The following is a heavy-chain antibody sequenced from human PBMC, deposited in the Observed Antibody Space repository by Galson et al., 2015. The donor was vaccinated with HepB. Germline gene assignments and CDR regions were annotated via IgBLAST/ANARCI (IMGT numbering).Heavy chain of an antibody. CDR1: GGTFSSYA. Sequence: SVKVSCKASGGTFSSYAISWVRQAPGQGLEWMGGIIPIFGTANYAQKFQGRVTITADESTSTAYMELSSLRSEDTAVYYCALYSKSGYYFDYWGQGTLVTVSS. J-gene: IGHJ4*02. CDR2: IIPIFGTA. CDR3: ALYSKSGYYFDY. V-gene: IGHV1-69*13. D-gene: IGHD6-13*01.